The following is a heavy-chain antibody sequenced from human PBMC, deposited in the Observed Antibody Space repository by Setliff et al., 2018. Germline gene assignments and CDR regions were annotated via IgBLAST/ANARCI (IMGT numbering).Heavy chain of an antibody. D-gene: IGHD2-15*01. CDR2: IHYSGNT. CDR1: GGSIPSSTSY. Sequence: SETLSLTCTVSGGSIPSSTSYWGWIRQPPGKGLEWIGRIHYSGNTYSNASLASRLTISVDTSKNQFSLNLTSVTAADTAVYYCARASVVHAIAVGYWGQGTLVTVSS. V-gene: IGHV4-39*01. CDR3: ARASVVHAIAVGY. J-gene: IGHJ4*02.